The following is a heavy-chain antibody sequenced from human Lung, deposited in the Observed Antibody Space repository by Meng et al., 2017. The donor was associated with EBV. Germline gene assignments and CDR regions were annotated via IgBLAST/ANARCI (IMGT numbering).Heavy chain of an antibody. V-gene: IGHV1-3*01. CDR3: ARAGYDSSGYYPQPFDY. D-gene: IGHD3-22*01. CDR1: GYTLTSYA. J-gene: IGHJ4*02. Sequence: QVQCVHAGAEVEKPGASVKVSFNAFGYTLTSYAMHWVRQAPGQRLGWMGWINAGNGNTKYSQRFQGRVTITRDTSASTAYMELSSLRSEDTTVYYCARAGYDSSGYYPQPFDYWGQGTLVTVSS. CDR2: INAGNGNT.